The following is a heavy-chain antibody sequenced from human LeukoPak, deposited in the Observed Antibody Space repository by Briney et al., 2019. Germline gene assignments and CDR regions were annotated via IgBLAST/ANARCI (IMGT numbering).Heavy chain of an antibody. J-gene: IGHJ4*02. D-gene: IGHD5-12*01. CDR3: ARDQTGYAVYNL. CDR1: GGSFSGYY. V-gene: IGHV4-34*01. Sequence: PSETLSLTCAVYGGSFSGYYWSWIRQPPGKGLEWIGEINHSGSTNYNPSLNSRVTISLDTSKNHFSLVLTSVTAADTALYYCARDQTGYAVYNLWGQGGQVTVSS. CDR2: INHSGST.